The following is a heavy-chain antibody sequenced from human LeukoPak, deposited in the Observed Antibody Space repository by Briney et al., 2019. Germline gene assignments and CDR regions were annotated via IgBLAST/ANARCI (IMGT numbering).Heavy chain of an antibody. J-gene: IGHJ6*02. Sequence: GGSLRLSCAASGFTFSGFSMSWVRQAPGKGLEWVAVTSYDGSNKYYADSVKGRFTISRDNSKNTLYLQMNSLRTEDTAVYYCAKGRVGANGYYYYGMDVWGQGTTVTVSS. CDR2: TSYDGSNK. CDR3: AKGRVGANGYYYYGMDV. V-gene: IGHV3-30*18. CDR1: GFTFSGFS. D-gene: IGHD1-26*01.